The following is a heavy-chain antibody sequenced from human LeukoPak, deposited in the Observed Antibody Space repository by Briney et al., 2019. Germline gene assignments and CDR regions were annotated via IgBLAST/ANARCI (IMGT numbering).Heavy chain of an antibody. CDR2: IKGDGSVI. V-gene: IGHV3-7*01. CDR3: AREGLPYSRDY. CDR1: GFPFSTSN. J-gene: IGHJ4*02. D-gene: IGHD4-11*01. Sequence: GESLRLSCAASGFPFSTSNMAWVRQTPEKGLEWVANIKGDGSVINYAESVNGRFTISRDNAKNSLSLQMNSLTDDDTGLYYCAREGLPYSRDYWGQGTLVTVSS.